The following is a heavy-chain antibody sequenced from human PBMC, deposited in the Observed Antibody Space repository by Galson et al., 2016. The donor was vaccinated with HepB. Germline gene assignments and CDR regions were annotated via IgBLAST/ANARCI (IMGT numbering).Heavy chain of an antibody. Sequence: ALVKPTQTLTLTCTFSGFSLSTNGVGVGWIRQPPGKALEWLALIYWDDDKRYSPSLKSRLTITKDTSKNQVVLTMTNMDPVDTATYYCARLTSVTADLDFWGQGTLVTVSS. J-gene: IGHJ4*02. CDR2: IYWDDDK. CDR3: ARLTSVTADLDF. D-gene: IGHD4-17*01. CDR1: GFSLSTNGVG. V-gene: IGHV2-5*02.